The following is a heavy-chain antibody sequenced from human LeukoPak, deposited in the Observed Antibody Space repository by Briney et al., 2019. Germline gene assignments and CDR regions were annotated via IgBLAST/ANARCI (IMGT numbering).Heavy chain of an antibody. CDR1: GGSFSGYY. D-gene: IGHD6-13*01. V-gene: IGHV4-34*01. CDR2: INHSGST. Sequence: SETLSLTXAVYGGSFSGYYWSWIRQPPGKGLEWIGEINHSGSTNYNPSLKSRVTISVDTSKNQFSLKLSSVTAADTAVYYCARGLLFSMGSSWPNWFDPWGQGTLVTVSS. CDR3: ARGLLFSMGSSWPNWFDP. J-gene: IGHJ5*02.